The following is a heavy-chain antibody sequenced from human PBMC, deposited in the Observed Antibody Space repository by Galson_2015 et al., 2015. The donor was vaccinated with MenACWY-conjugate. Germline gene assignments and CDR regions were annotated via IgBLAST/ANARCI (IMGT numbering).Heavy chain of an antibody. V-gene: IGHV3-11*06. Sequence: SLRLSCAASGFTFSDYYMSWIRQAPGKGLEWVSYISSSSSYTNYADSVKGRFTISRDNSKNTLYLQMNSLRAEDTAVYYCARETHYYGSGSYYYDYWGQGTLVTVSS. CDR2: ISSSSSYT. J-gene: IGHJ4*02. D-gene: IGHD3-10*01. CDR3: ARETHYYGSGSYYYDY. CDR1: GFTFSDYY.